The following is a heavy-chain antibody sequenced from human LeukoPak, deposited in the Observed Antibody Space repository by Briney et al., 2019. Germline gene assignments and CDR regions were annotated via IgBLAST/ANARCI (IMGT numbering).Heavy chain of an antibody. D-gene: IGHD3-22*01. J-gene: IGHJ4*02. CDR2: ISYDASNK. Sequence: GGSLRLSCAASGFTFSSYAMHWVRQAPGKGLEWLAVISYDASNKYYADSVKGRFTISRDNSKNTLYLQMNSLRAEDTAVYYCAKSSAAIVVVIGYYFDYWGQGTLVTVSS. CDR3: AKSSAAIVVVIGYYFDY. CDR1: GFTFSSYA. V-gene: IGHV3-30-3*02.